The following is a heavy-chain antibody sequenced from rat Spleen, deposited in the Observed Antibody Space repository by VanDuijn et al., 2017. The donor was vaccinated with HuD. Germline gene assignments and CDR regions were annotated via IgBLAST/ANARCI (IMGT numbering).Heavy chain of an antibody. CDR3: ARQDTSGYSNWFTY. Sequence: EVQLVESGGGLVQPGRSMKLSCAASGFTFSNYDMAWVRQAPTRGLEWSASISPSGGSTYYRDTVRGRFTVSRDNAKSTLYLQMDSLRSDDTATYYCARQDTSGYSNWFTYWGQGTLVTVSS. D-gene: IGHD4-3*01. V-gene: IGHV5-25*01. CDR1: GFTFSNYD. J-gene: IGHJ3*01. CDR2: ISPSGGST.